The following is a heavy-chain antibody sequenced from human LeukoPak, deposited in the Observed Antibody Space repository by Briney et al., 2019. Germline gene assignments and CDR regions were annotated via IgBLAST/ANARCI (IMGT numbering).Heavy chain of an antibody. Sequence: GGSLRLSCAASGFTFSSYSMSWVRQAPGKGLEWVSSISNSGTYMYYAGSVKGRFTISRDNAKNSLYLQMNSLRAEDTAVYYCARDPYYGSNSRYYYYYGMDVWGQGTTVTVSS. J-gene: IGHJ6*02. CDR1: GFTFSSYS. CDR2: ISNSGTYM. D-gene: IGHD4-23*01. V-gene: IGHV3-21*01. CDR3: ARDPYYGSNSRYYYYYGMDV.